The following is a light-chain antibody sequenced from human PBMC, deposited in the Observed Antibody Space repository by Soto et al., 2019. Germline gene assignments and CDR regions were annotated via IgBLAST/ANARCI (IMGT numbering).Light chain of an antibody. V-gene: IGKV3-15*01. Sequence: EIVLTQSPATLSLSPGERATLSCGASQSVRSFLAWYQQKPGQAPRLLIYDTSTRATGIPARFSGSGSGTEFTLTISSLQSEDFAVYYCQQYNNWITFGQGTRLEIK. J-gene: IGKJ5*01. CDR3: QQYNNWIT. CDR2: DTS. CDR1: QSVRSF.